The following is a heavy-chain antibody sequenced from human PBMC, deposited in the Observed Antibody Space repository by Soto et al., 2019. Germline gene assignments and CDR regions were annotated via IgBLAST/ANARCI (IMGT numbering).Heavy chain of an antibody. D-gene: IGHD5-12*01. Sequence: GASLKVSCKASGYTFTIYGISWVRQAPGQGLEWMGWISAYNGNTNYAQKLQGRVTTTTDTSTSTAYMELRSLRSDDTAVYYCAREGNSVYDLFNWFDPWGQGTLVTVSS. V-gene: IGHV1-18*01. CDR2: ISAYNGNT. CDR1: GYTFTIYG. J-gene: IGHJ5*02. CDR3: AREGNSVYDLFNWFDP.